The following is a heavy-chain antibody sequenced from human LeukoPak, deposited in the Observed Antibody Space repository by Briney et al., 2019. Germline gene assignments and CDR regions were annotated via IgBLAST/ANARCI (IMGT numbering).Heavy chain of an antibody. D-gene: IGHD3-22*01. CDR3: ARAGGGTYYYDSSGYSGAFDI. CDR2: IYSDGST. CDR1: GFTFSSYS. V-gene: IGHV3-53*01. Sequence: PGGSLRLSCAASGFTFSSYSMNWVRQAPGKVLEWVSVIYSDGSTYYADFVKGRFTISRDNSKNTLYLQMNSLRAEDTAVYYCARAGGGTYYYDSSGYSGAFDIWGQGTMVTVSS. J-gene: IGHJ3*02.